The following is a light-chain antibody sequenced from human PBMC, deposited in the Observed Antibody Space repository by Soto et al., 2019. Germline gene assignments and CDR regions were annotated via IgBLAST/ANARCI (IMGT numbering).Light chain of an antibody. Sequence: QSALTQPASVSGSPGQSITVSCTGTSSDVGGYNYVSWYQHHPGKAPRLMIYDVTNRPSGVSDRFSGSKSGNTASLTISGLQAEDEADYYCSSYRRGSTYVFGTGTKLTVL. V-gene: IGLV2-14*03. CDR3: SSYRRGSTYV. CDR2: DVT. J-gene: IGLJ1*01. CDR1: SSDVGGYNY.